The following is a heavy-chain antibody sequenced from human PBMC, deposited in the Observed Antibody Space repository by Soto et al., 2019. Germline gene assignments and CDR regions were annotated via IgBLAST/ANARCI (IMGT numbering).Heavy chain of an antibody. CDR2: ISTYNGNT. Sequence: QVQLVQSGAEVKKPGASVKVSCKASGYTFTSYGISWVRQAPGQGLERMGWISTYNGNTNYAQKLQGRVTMTTDTSTSTAYMELRSLRSDDTAVYYCARVPATGYYYDSSGYYYFDYGGQGTLVTVSS. CDR3: ARVPATGYYYDSSGYYYFDY. CDR1: GYTFTSYG. V-gene: IGHV1-18*01. D-gene: IGHD3-22*01. J-gene: IGHJ4*02.